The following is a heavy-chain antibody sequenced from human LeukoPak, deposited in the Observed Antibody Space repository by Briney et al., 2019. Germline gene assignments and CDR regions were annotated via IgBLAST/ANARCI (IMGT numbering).Heavy chain of an antibody. J-gene: IGHJ4*02. CDR1: GYTFTGYY. CDR2: INPNSGGT. D-gene: IGHD3-22*01. Sequence: GASVKVSCKASGYTFTGYYMHRGRQAPGQRLEWMGWINPNSGGTNYAQKFQGRVTMNRDTSISTAYMELSRLTSDDTAVYYCAKEVHYYDSSDYFPLGYWGQGPLITVSS. V-gene: IGHV1-2*02. CDR3: AKEVHYYDSSDYFPLGY.